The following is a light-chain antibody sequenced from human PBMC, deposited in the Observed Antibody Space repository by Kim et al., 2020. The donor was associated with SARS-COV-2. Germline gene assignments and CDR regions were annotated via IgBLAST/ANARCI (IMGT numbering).Light chain of an antibody. CDR2: SNN. J-gene: IGLJ3*02. CDR3: ATWDDSLNGPV. Sequence: ELTQPPSASGTPGQRVTISCSASSSNIGRNTVNWYQQLPGTAPKLLIYSNNQRPSGVPDRFSGSKSGTSASLAISGLQSEDEADYYCATWDDSLNGPVFGGGTQLTVL. V-gene: IGLV1-44*01. CDR1: SSNIGRNT.